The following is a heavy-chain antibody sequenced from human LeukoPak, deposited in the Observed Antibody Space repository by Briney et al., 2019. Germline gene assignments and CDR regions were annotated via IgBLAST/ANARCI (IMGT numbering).Heavy chain of an antibody. D-gene: IGHD3-10*01. J-gene: IGHJ4*02. CDR2: ISSSSSYI. V-gene: IGHV3-21*01. CDR1: GFTFSSYS. Sequence: GRSLRLSCAASGFTFSSYSMNWVRQAPGKGLEWVSSISSSSSYIYYADSVKGRFTISRDNAKNSLYLQMNSLRAEDTVVYYCAREGDYGSGSYYKAFDYWGQGTLVTVSS. CDR3: AREGDYGSGSYYKAFDY.